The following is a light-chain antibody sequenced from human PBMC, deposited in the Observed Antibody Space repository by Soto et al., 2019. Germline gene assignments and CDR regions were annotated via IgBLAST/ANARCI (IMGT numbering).Light chain of an antibody. J-gene: IGKJ1*01. CDR1: RSVDKW. Sequence: DIQMTQSPSTLSASLGDTVTIICRASRSVDKWLAWYQQKSGKAPKLLIYEASHLQSGVPSRFGGSGSETEFTLTINNLQPEDVATYYCQQYYSFWTFGQGTKVDIK. CDR2: EAS. CDR3: QQYYSFWT. V-gene: IGKV1-5*02.